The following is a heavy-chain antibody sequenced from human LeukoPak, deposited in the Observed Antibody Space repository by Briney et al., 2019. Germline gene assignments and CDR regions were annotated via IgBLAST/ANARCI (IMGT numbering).Heavy chain of an antibody. CDR1: GGSISSGSYY. J-gene: IGHJ4*02. D-gene: IGHD4-17*01. CDR3: WGGLRYDNFDY. Sequence: SETLSLTCTVSGGSISSGSYYWSWIRQPAGKGLEWIGSIYYSGSTYYNPSLKSRVTISVDTSKNQFFLKLSSVTAADTAVYYCWGGLRYDNFDYWGQGTLVTVSS. CDR2: IYYSGST. V-gene: IGHV4-39*07.